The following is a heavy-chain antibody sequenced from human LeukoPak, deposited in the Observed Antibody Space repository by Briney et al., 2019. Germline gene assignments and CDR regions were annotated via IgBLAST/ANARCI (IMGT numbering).Heavy chain of an antibody. D-gene: IGHD6-13*01. CDR3: ARDLEIAAAGSPFDH. J-gene: IGHJ4*02. V-gene: IGHV3-30*04. CDR2: ISYDGRDK. CDR1: GFSFSDYN. Sequence: LPGGSLRLSCAASGFSFSDYNLHWVRQAPGKGLEWVAVISYDGRDKNYADSVKGRFTISRDNSKNTLSLQIYSLRYEDTAVYYCARDLEIAAAGSPFDHWGQGTLVTVSS.